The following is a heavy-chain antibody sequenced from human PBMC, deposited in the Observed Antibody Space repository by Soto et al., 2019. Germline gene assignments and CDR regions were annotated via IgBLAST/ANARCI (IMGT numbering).Heavy chain of an antibody. J-gene: IGHJ6*02. Sequence: ASVKVSCKASGYSFTKYGLHWVRQAPGQRLEWMGWINPGNGDTKYSQKFQGRVTITRDTSATTAYMELSSLRSEDSAVFYCARTDCSSTSCYNYYYYGMDVWGQGTTVTVSS. V-gene: IGHV1-3*01. CDR3: ARTDCSSTSCYNYYYYGMDV. CDR1: GYSFTKYG. D-gene: IGHD2-2*01. CDR2: INPGNGDT.